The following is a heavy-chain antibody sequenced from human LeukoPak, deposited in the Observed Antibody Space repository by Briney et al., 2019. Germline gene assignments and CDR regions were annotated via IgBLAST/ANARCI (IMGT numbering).Heavy chain of an antibody. D-gene: IGHD1-26*01. Sequence: PGGSLRLSCAASGFRFSGFWMSWVRQAPEKGPEWVANINQESSEKYYVDSVRGRFTISRDNAKNSLSLQMNSLRVEDTAVYYCAREVDRSFGYWGQGNVVTVSS. CDR3: AREVDRSFGY. J-gene: IGHJ4*02. CDR2: INQESSEK. V-gene: IGHV3-7*01. CDR1: GFRFSGFW.